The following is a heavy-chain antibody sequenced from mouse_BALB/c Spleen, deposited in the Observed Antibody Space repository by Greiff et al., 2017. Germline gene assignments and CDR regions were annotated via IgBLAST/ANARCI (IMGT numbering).Heavy chain of an antibody. CDR2: ISSGGST. CDR1: GFTFSSYA. D-gene: IGHD2-3*01. CDR3: ARFYDGSFDY. V-gene: IGHV5-6-5*01. J-gene: IGHJ2*01. Sequence: EVKLVESGGGLVKPGGSLKLSCAASGFTFSSYAMSWVRQTPEKRLEWVASISSGGSTYYPDSVKGRFTISRDNARNILYLQMSSLRSEDTAMYYCARFYDGSFDYWGQGTTLTVSS.